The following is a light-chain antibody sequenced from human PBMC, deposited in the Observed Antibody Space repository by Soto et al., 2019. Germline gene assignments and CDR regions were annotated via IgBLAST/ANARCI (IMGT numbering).Light chain of an antibody. CDR1: QSVSSY. CDR2: DAS. Sequence: EIVLTQSPATLSLSPGERATLSCRASQSVSSYLAWYQQKPGQAPRLLIYDASNRATGIPARFSGSGSGTDFTLTISSLEPEDFAVYYCQQRSNWHPPFTFGPGTKVDIK. J-gene: IGKJ3*01. CDR3: QQRSNWHPPFT. V-gene: IGKV3-11*01.